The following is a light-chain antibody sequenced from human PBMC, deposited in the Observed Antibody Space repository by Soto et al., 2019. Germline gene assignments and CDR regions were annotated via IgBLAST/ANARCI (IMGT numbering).Light chain of an antibody. J-gene: IGLJ2*01. Sequence: QLVLTQPPSVSGAPGQRVTLSCTGSSSNIGTDYDVHWYQQRPGTAPKLLIYRNTNRPSGVPDRFSGSKSGTSASLAITGLQAEEEADYYCQSYDRSRSGSAVLGGGTKLTVL. CDR3: QSYDRSRSGSAV. CDR1: SSNIGTDYD. V-gene: IGLV1-40*01. CDR2: RNT.